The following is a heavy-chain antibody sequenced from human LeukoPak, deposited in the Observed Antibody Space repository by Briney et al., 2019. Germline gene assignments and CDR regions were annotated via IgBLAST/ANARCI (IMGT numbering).Heavy chain of an antibody. CDR3: VRDSLVGYGHRYFDC. CDR1: GFTFSGHW. V-gene: IGHV3-74*01. Sequence: GGSLRLSCAVSGFTFSGHWMFWVRQAPGKGLEWVSSTNSDGSSRGYTDSVKGRFTVSRDNAKNSLYLQMNSLRVEDTAVYYCVRDSLVGYGHRYFDCWGQGTLVTVSS. J-gene: IGHJ4*02. CDR2: TNSDGSSR. D-gene: IGHD5-18*01.